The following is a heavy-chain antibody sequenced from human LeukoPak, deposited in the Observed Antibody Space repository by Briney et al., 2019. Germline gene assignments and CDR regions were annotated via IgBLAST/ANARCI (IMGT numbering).Heavy chain of an antibody. V-gene: IGHV4-39*01. CDR3: ARRGIAAQFVGEYYFDY. Sequence: KSSETLSLTCTVSGGSISSSSYYWGWIRQPPGKGLEWIGSIYYSGSTYYNPSLKSRVTISVDTSKNQFSLKLSSVTAADTAVYYCARRGIAAQFVGEYYFDYWGQGTLVTVSS. CDR2: IYYSGST. J-gene: IGHJ4*02. D-gene: IGHD6-13*01. CDR1: GGSISSSSYY.